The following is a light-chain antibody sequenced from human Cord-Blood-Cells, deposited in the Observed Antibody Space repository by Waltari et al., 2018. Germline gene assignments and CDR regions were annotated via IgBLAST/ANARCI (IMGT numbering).Light chain of an antibody. CDR2: WAS. V-gene: IGKV4-1*01. Sequence: DIVMTKSADSLAVSLCERATINCKSSQSVLYSSNNKNYLAWYQQKPGQPPKLLVYWASTRESGVPDRFSCRGSGTDFTLTISSLQAEDVAVYYCQQYYSTPLTFGGGTKVEIK. CDR3: QQYYSTPLT. CDR1: QSVLYSSNNKNY. J-gene: IGKJ4*01.